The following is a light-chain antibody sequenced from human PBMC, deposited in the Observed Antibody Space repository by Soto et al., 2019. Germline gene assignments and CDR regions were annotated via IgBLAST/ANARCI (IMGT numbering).Light chain of an antibody. CDR2: GAS. Sequence: DIQMTQSPSSLSAYLGDRVTITCRASQGISNYLAWYQQKPGRLPKLLLFGASTLQSGVPARFSGSGSGTLFTLTINRLLPEDVATYYCQKYDRAPFTFGQGTKVDIK. CDR3: QKYDRAPFT. V-gene: IGKV1-27*01. J-gene: IGKJ3*01. CDR1: QGISNY.